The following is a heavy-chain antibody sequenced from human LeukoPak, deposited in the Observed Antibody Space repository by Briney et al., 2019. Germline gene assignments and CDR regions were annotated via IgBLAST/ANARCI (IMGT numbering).Heavy chain of an antibody. D-gene: IGHD5-24*01. Sequence: GGSLRLSCAASGFTFSNAWMSWVRQAPGKGLEWVGRIKSKTEGGTTDYAAPVKGRFTISRDDSKNTLYLQMNSLKTEDTAVYYCTTVGWDYYYMDVWGKGTTVTVSS. V-gene: IGHV3-15*01. CDR1: GFTFSNAW. CDR2: IKSKTEGGTT. J-gene: IGHJ6*03. CDR3: TTVGWDYYYMDV.